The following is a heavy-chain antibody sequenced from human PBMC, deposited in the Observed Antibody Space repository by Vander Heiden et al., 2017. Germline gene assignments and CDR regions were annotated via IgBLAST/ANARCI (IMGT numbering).Heavy chain of an antibody. D-gene: IGHD2-15*01. CDR2: INPSGGST. J-gene: IGHJ4*02. CDR3: ARARVGNYFDY. CDR1: GYTFTSYY. V-gene: IGHV1-46*01. Sequence: QVQLVQSGAEVKKPGASVKVSCKASGYTFTSYYMHWVRQAPGQGLEWMGIINPSGGSTSDAQKFQGRVTMTRDTSTSTVYMEMSRMRSEDTAVYYCARARVGNYFDYWGQGTMVTVSS.